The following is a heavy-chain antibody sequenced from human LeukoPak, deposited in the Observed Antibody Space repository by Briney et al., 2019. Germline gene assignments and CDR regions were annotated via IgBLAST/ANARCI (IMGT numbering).Heavy chain of an antibody. Sequence: GESLKISCKGSGYTFSSYWIGWVRQMPGKGLEWMGIIYPGDSESKYNPSLQGQVTISADKSISTAYLQWSSLKASDTAIYYCARIEGSTFDYWGQGTLVTVSS. V-gene: IGHV5-51*01. CDR3: ARIEGSTFDY. CDR2: IYPGDSES. CDR1: GYTFSSYW. J-gene: IGHJ4*02.